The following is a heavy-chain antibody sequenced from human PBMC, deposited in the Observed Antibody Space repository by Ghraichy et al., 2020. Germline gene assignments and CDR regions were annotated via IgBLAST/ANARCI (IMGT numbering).Heavy chain of an antibody. CDR2: IRTTGIT. CDR3: ARDLPLLV. D-gene: IGHD1-26*01. Sequence: SHTLSLTCTVSGGAISTYFWTWIRQTAGKGLEWIGRIRTTGITNYNPSLKSRVTMSLDTSKRQFSLKLTSVTAADTAVYYCARDLPLLVWGQGTTVTVSS. J-gene: IGHJ6*02. CDR1: GGAISTYF. V-gene: IGHV4-4*07.